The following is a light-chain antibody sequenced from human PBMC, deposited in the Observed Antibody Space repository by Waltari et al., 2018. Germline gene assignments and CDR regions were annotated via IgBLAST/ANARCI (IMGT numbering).Light chain of an antibody. CDR1: SSDVGGYHY. V-gene: IGLV2-8*01. CDR2: EVS. CDR3: NSYAGSNNLV. Sequence: QSALTQPPSASGSPGQSVTISCPGTSSDVGGYHYVSRYQQHPGKAPKLMIYEVSKRPSGVPDRFSGSKSGNTASLTVSGLQAEDEADYYCNSYAGSNNLVFGGGTKLTVL. J-gene: IGLJ2*01.